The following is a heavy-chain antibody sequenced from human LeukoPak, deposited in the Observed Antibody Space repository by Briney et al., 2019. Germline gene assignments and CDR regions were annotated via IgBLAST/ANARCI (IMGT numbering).Heavy chain of an antibody. J-gene: IGHJ4*02. D-gene: IGHD6-19*01. CDR2: IYSGGST. Sequence: GGSLRLSCAASGFTVSSNYMSWVRQAPGKGLEWVSVIYSGGSTYYADSVKGRFTISRDNSKNTLYLQMNSLRAEDTAVYYCAKDHPSSGWPTFEYWGQGTLVAVSP. CDR3: AKDHPSSGWPTFEY. CDR1: GFTVSSNY. V-gene: IGHV3-66*01.